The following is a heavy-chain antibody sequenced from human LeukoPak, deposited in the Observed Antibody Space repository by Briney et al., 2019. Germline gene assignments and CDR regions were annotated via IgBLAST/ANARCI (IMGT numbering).Heavy chain of an antibody. CDR2: INHSGST. V-gene: IGHV4-34*01. J-gene: IGHJ6*02. D-gene: IGHD5-24*01. CDR1: GGSFSGYH. Sequence: SETLSLTCAVYGGSFSGYHWSWIRQPPGKGLEWIGEINHSGSTNYNPSLKSRVTISVDTSKNQFSLKLSSVTAAVTAVYYCASGVEMATIDYYYYYGMDVWGQGTTVTVSS. CDR3: ASGVEMATIDYYYYYGMDV.